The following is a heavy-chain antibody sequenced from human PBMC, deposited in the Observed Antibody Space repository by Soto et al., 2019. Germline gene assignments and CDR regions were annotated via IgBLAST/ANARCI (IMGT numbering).Heavy chain of an antibody. CDR3: ARESEDLTSNFDY. J-gene: IGHJ4*01. CDR1: GFTFTRYS. CDR2: ISSTTNYI. Sequence: EVQLVESGGGLVKPGGSLRLSCAASGFTFTRYSMNWVRQAPGKGLEWVSSISSTTNYIYYADSMKGRFTVSRDNAKNSVYLEMNSLSAEDTALYYCARESEDLTSNFDYWGHGTLVTVSS. V-gene: IGHV3-21*01.